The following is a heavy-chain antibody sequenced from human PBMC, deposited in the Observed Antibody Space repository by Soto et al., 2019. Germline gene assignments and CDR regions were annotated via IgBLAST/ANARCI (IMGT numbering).Heavy chain of an antibody. Sequence: GGSLRLSCAASGFTFSNYAMNWVRQAPGKGLEWVSAISDSGRRTYYADSVQGRFTISRDNSKNAVYLQMKSLRAEDTAVYYCAKPFGTYYQGGGFDMWGQGTMVTVSS. CDR1: GFTFSNYA. CDR2: ISDSGRRT. V-gene: IGHV3-23*01. J-gene: IGHJ3*02. D-gene: IGHD3-22*01. CDR3: AKPFGTYYQGGGFDM.